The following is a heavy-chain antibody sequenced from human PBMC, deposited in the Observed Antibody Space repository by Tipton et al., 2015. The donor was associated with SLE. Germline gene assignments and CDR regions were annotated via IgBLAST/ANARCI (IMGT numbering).Heavy chain of an antibody. CDR3: ARGSGYDWPGGYYYYGMDV. D-gene: IGHD5-12*01. J-gene: IGHJ6*02. CDR1: GGSISSGGYY. CDR2: IYYSGST. V-gene: IGHV4-31*03. Sequence: TLSLTCTVSGGSISSGGYYWSWIRQHPGKGLEWIGYIYYSGSTYYNPSLKSRVTISVDTSKNQFSLKLSSVTAADTAVYYCARGSGYDWPGGYYYYGMDVWGQGTTVTVSS.